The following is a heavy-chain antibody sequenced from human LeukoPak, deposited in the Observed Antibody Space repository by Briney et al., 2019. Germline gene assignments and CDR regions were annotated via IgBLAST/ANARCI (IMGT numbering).Heavy chain of an antibody. CDR2: IIPIFGTA. CDR3: ARTEGGDYGDGAYNYYMDV. CDR1: GGTFSSYA. Sequence: ASVKVSCKASGGTFSSYAISWVRQAPGQGLEWMGGIIPIFGTANYAQKFQGRVTITTDESTSTAYMELSSLRSEDTAVYYCARTEGGDYGDGAYNYYMDVWGKGTTVTVSS. J-gene: IGHJ6*03. V-gene: IGHV1-69*05. D-gene: IGHD4-17*01.